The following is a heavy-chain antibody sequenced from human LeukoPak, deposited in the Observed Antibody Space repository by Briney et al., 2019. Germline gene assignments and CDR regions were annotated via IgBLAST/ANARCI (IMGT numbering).Heavy chain of an antibody. J-gene: IGHJ6*02. Sequence: GGSLRLSCATSGFTFSNYGMTWVRQAPGKGLEWVSTISGSGGSTYYADSVKGRFTISRDNSKNTLYLRMNILRAEDTAVYYCAKGVGDYYYYAMDVWGQGTTVTVSS. V-gene: IGHV3-23*01. D-gene: IGHD2-2*01. CDR1: GFTFSNYG. CDR2: ISGSGGST. CDR3: AKGVGDYYYYAMDV.